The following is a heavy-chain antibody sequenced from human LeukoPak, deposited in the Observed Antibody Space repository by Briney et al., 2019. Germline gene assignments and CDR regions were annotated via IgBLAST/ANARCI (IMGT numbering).Heavy chain of an antibody. D-gene: IGHD5-18*01. J-gene: IGHJ4*02. CDR1: GGSVSSGNYY. CDR2: IYYSGST. CDR3: ARSSYESFDY. Sequence: SETLSLTCTVSGGSVSSGNYYWSWIRQPPGKGLEWIGYIYYSGSTNYNPSLKSRVTMSVDTSKNQFSLKLTSVTAADTAVYYCARSSYESFDYWGQGTLVTVSS. V-gene: IGHV4-61*01.